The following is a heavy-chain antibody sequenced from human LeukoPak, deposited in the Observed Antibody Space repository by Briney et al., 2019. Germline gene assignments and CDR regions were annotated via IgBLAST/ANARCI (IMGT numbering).Heavy chain of an antibody. CDR1: GGSISSGSYY. D-gene: IGHD3-22*01. CDR2: IYYSGST. V-gene: IGHV4-61*01. Sequence: SETLSLTCTVSGGSISSGSYYWSWIRQPPGTGLEWIGYIYYSGSTNYNPSLKSRVTISVDTSKNQFSLKLSSVTAADTAVYYCASSGNYYDTVVGAFDIWGQGTMVTVSS. J-gene: IGHJ3*02. CDR3: ASSGNYYDTVVGAFDI.